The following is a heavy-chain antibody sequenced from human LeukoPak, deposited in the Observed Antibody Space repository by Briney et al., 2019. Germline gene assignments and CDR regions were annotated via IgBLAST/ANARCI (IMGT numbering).Heavy chain of an antibody. CDR2: IKSKTHGGTT. Sequence: GGSLRLSCAASGLTFSNAWMSWVRQAPGKGLEWVGRIKSKTHGGTTDYAAPVYGRFTVSRDDSKNTLCLQMNSLQTEDTAVYYCTTFSDCTSSICYTNYWGQGTLVTVSS. CDR3: TTFSDCTSSICYTNY. CDR1: GLTFSNAW. D-gene: IGHD2-2*02. J-gene: IGHJ4*02. V-gene: IGHV3-15*01.